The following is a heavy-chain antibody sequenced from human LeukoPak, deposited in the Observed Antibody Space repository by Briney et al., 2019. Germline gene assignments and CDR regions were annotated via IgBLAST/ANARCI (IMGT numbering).Heavy chain of an antibody. CDR3: TRDGGSFCDFDY. D-gene: IGHD1-26*01. Sequence: GGSLRLSCVASGFSFRNYAIHWVRQAPGKGLEYVAVINTNGRNTYYADSVQGRFTISRDNSKNTVYLQMGSLRGEDMAVYYCTRDGGSFCDFDYWGQGALVTVSS. CDR2: INTNGRNT. J-gene: IGHJ4*02. V-gene: IGHV3-64*02. CDR1: GFSFRNYA.